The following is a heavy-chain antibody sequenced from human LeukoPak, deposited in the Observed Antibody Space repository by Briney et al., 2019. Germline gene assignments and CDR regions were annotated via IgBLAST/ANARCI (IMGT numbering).Heavy chain of an antibody. CDR1: GYSISSGHY. D-gene: IGHD6-13*01. CDR3: ARILYRSSWYGY. Sequence: SETLSLTCTVSGYSISSGHYWGWIRQPPGKGLEWIGSIYHSGNTFYSPSLKSRVTISVDTSKNQFSLKLSSVTAADTAVYYCARILYRSSWYGYWGQGTLVTVSS. V-gene: IGHV4-38-2*02. CDR2: IYHSGNT. J-gene: IGHJ4*02.